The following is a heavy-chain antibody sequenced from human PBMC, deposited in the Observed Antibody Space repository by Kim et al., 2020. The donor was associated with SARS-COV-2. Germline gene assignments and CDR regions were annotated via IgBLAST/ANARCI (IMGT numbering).Heavy chain of an antibody. D-gene: IGHD6-19*01. V-gene: IGHV1-18*01. CDR2: ISAYNGNT. CDR3: ARVIPVFKWLADKYYFDY. J-gene: IGHJ4*02. CDR1: GYTFTSYG. Sequence: ASVKVSCKASGYTFTSYGISWVRQAPGQGLEWMGWISAYNGNTNYAQKLQGRVTMTTDTSTSTAYMELRSLRSDDTAVYYCARVIPVFKWLADKYYFDYWGQGTLVTVSS.